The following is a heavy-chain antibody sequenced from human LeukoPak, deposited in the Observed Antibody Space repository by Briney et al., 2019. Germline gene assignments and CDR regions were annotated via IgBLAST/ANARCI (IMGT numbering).Heavy chain of an antibody. Sequence: GRSLRLSCAASGFTFDDYAMHWVRQAPGKGLEWVSGISWNSGSIGYADSVKGRFTISRDNAKNSLYLQMNSLRAEDTALYYCAKIGKGLLPDYWGQGTLVTVSS. CDR3: AKIGKGLLPDY. J-gene: IGHJ4*02. CDR1: GFTFDDYA. V-gene: IGHV3-9*01. CDR2: ISWNSGSI.